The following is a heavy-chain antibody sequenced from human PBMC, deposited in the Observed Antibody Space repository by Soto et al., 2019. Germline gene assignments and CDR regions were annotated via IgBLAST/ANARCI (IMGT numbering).Heavy chain of an antibody. Sequence: EVQLVESGGGLVQPGGSLRLSCAASGFAVSSKYMSWVRQAPGKGLEWVSDIYSGGDTFYGDSVKGRFAVSRHNSENTLYLQMNSLRGADTAVYYCARRGAHFSDCWGQGTLVTVSS. J-gene: IGHJ4*02. CDR2: IYSGGDT. V-gene: IGHV3-53*04. CDR1: GFAVSSKY. CDR3: ARRGAHFSDC.